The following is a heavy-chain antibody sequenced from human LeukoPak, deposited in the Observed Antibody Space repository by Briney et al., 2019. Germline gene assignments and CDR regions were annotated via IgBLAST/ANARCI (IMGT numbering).Heavy chain of an antibody. CDR1: GYTFTDFW. V-gene: IGHV5-51*01. CDR3: ARHGSGSYYPDY. D-gene: IGHD3-10*01. Sequence: GESLKISGKGSGYTFTDFWIGWVRQMPGKGLEWMGIIYPHDSDTTYSPPFQGQVTISVDNSISTAYLQWSGLKASDTAMYYCARHGSGSYYPDYWGQGTLVTVSS. J-gene: IGHJ4*02. CDR2: IYPHDSDT.